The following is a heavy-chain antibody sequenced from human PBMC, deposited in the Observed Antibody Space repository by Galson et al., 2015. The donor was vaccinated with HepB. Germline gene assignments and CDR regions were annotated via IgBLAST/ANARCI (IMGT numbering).Heavy chain of an antibody. CDR3: ARDRDYDSSGYYYFDY. CDR1: GYTFTSYY. Sequence: CKASGYTFTSYYMHWVRQAPGQGLEWMGIINPSGGSTSYAQKFQGRVTMTRDTSTSTVYMELSSLRSEDTAVYYCARDRDYDSSGYYYFDYWGQGTLVTVSS. D-gene: IGHD3-22*01. CDR2: INPSGGST. J-gene: IGHJ4*02. V-gene: IGHV1-46*03.